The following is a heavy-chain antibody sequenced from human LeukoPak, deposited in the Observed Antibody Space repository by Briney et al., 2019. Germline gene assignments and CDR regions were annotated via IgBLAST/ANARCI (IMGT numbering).Heavy chain of an antibody. J-gene: IGHJ4*02. CDR1: GGSITSGTYY. CDR2: ILHSGST. CDR3: ARTRDFWNGYFDY. Sequence: SETLSLTCDVSGGSITSGTYYWSWLRQPPGTGLEWLGYILHSGSTYQNPSLKSRVTISVDTSKSQFSLKLSSVTAADTAVYYCARTRDFWNGYFDYWGQGTLVTVSS. D-gene: IGHD3-3*01. V-gene: IGHV4-30-2*01.